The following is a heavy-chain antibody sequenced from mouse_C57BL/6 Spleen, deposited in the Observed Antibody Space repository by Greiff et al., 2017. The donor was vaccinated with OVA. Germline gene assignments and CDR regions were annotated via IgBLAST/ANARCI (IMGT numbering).Heavy chain of an antibody. CDR1: GFTFSSYA. CDR2: ISDGGSYT. CDR3: ARDDPFLDY. J-gene: IGHJ4*01. Sequence: EVMLVESGGGLVKPGGSLKLSCAASGFTFSSYAMSWVRQTPEKRLEWVATISDGGSYTYYPDNVKGRFAISRDNAKNNLYLQMSHLKSEDTAMYYCARDDPFLDYWGQGTSVTVSS. V-gene: IGHV5-4*01.